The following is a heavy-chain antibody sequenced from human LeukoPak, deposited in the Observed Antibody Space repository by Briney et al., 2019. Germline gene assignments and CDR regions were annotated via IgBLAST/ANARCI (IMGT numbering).Heavy chain of an antibody. CDR1: GGSFSGYY. J-gene: IGHJ3*02. CDR3: ARGGYRDAFDI. CDR2: INHSGST. D-gene: IGHD5-18*01. V-gene: IGHV4-34*01. Sequence: SETLSLTCAVYGGSFSGYYWSWIRQPPGKGLEWIGEINHSGSTNYNPSLKSRVTISVDTSKNQFSLKLSSVTAADTAVYYCARGGYRDAFDIWGQGTLVTVSS.